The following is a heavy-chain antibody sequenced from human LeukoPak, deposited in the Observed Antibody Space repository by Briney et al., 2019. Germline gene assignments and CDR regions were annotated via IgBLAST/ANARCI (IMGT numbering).Heavy chain of an antibody. CDR2: ISNSGITI. J-gene: IGHJ4*02. V-gene: IGHV3-48*03. D-gene: IGHD3-16*01. Sequence: GGSLRLSCAASGFTFSSYQMNWVRQAPGKGLEWVPYISNSGITIYYADSVKGRFTISRDNAKNSLYLQMNSLRAEDTAVYYCARDWVFDYWGQGTLVTVSS. CDR3: ARDWVFDY. CDR1: GFTFSSYQ.